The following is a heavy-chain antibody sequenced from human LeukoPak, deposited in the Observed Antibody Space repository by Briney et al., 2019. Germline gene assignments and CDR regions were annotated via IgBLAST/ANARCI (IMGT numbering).Heavy chain of an antibody. V-gene: IGHV1-69*06. CDR1: GGTFSSYA. CDR3: ARRAGEYSHPYDY. CDR2: IIPIFGTA. D-gene: IGHD4-17*01. Sequence: SVKVSCKASGGTFSSYAISWVRQAPGQGLEWMGGIIPIFGTANYAQKFQGRVTITADKSTSTAYMELSSLRAEDTAVYYCARRAGEYSHPYDYWGQGTLVTVSS. J-gene: IGHJ4*02.